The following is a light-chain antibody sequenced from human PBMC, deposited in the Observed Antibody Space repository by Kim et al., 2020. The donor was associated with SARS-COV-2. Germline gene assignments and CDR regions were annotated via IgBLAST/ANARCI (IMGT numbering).Light chain of an antibody. CDR3: QQYGNSPIT. Sequence: PGERAALSCSASQSISNSFLAWYQQKPGQTPRLLIYGASNRATGIPDRFSGSGSGTDFTLSINRLEPEDFAVYYCQQYGNSPITFGQGTRLEIK. CDR1: QSISNSF. V-gene: IGKV3-20*01. CDR2: GAS. J-gene: IGKJ5*01.